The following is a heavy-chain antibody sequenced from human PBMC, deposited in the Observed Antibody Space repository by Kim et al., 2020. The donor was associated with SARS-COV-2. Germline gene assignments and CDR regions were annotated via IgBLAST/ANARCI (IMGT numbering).Heavy chain of an antibody. J-gene: IGHJ3*02. V-gene: IGHV3-30-3*01. CDR1: GFTFSSYA. Sequence: GGSLRLSCAASGFTFSSYAMHWVRQAPGKGLEWVAVITYDGSNKYYADSVQGRFTISRDNSKNTLYLQMNSLRAEDTAVYYCAREGDYYDSSGYLVLDAFDIGGRRTRLTVFS. D-gene: IGHD3-22*01. CDR2: ITYDGSNK. CDR3: AREGDYYDSSGYLVLDAFDI.